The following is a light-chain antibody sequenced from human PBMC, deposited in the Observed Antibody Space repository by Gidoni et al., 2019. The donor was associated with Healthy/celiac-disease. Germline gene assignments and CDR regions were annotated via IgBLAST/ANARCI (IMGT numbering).Light chain of an antibody. CDR3: SSYTSSSTLWV. J-gene: IGLJ3*02. CDR1: SSYVGGYNY. V-gene: IGLV2-14*01. Sequence: QSALTQPASVSGSPGQSITISCTGTSSYVGGYNYVSWYQQHPGKAPKLLIYDVSNRPSGVSNRFSGFKSGNTASLTISGLQAEDEADYYCSSYTSSSTLWVFGGGTKLTVL. CDR2: DVS.